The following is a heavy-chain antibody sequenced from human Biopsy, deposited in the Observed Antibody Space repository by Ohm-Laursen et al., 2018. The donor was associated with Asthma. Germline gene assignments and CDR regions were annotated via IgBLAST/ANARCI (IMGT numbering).Heavy chain of an antibody. Sequence: SDTLSLTCTFSGGSISSRPSYWGWLRQPPGKGLEWIASFSASGTSYFNASLKSRVTISVDTSKNQFSLILSSVTAADTAVYFCVRHQYSSSWSTFDYWGQGALVTVSS. V-gene: IGHV4-39*01. CDR1: GGSISSRPSY. J-gene: IGHJ4*02. D-gene: IGHD3-22*01. CDR3: VRHQYSSSWSTFDY. CDR2: FSASGTS.